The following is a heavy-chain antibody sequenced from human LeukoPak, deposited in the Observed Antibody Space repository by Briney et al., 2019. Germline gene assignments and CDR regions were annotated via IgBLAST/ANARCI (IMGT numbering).Heavy chain of an antibody. CDR3: ARDFWEGFTAPDAFDI. CDR2: ISGSGSST. Sequence: GGSLRLSCSASGFTFTTYAMSWVRQAPGKGLECVSAISGSGSSTYYADSVKGRFTISRDNAKNSLYLQMNSLRAEDTAVYYCARDFWEGFTAPDAFDIWGQGTMVTVSS. J-gene: IGHJ3*02. CDR1: GFTFTTYA. D-gene: IGHD3-10*01. V-gene: IGHV3-23*01.